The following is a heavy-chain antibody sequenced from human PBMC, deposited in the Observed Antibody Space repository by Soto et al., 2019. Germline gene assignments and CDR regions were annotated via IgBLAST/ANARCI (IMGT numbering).Heavy chain of an antibody. CDR2: IYSGGST. CDR3: SRGTDAYYDSSGYYYY. D-gene: IGHD3-22*01. V-gene: IGHV3-53*01. CDR1: GFSVSSNY. Sequence: PGWSLRLSCAASGFSVSSNYMSWVRQAPGKGLEWVSVIYSGGSTYYADSVKGRFTISRDNSKNTLYLQMNSLRAEDTAVYYCSRGTDAYYDSSGYYYYWGQGTLVTASS. J-gene: IGHJ4*02.